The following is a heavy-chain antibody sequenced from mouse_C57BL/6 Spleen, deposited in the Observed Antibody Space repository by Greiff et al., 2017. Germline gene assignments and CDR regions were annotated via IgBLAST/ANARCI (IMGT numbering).Heavy chain of an antibody. V-gene: IGHV1-72*01. D-gene: IGHD1-1*01. CDR2: IDPNSGGT. CDR1: GFTFTSYW. Sequence: VQLLQPGAELVQPGASVKLSCKASGFTFTSYWLPWVKQRPGRGLEWIGRIDPNSGGTKYNGKFKGKFALTVDKPTSTAYMQLSSLTSEDSAVYYCARDTTVVELYFDYWGQGTTLTVSS. J-gene: IGHJ2*01. CDR3: ARDTTVVELYFDY.